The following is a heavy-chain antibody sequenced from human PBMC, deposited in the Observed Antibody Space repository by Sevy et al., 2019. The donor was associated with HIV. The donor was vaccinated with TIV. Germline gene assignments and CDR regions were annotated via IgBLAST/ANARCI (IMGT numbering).Heavy chain of an antibody. Sequence: GGSLRLSCAASGFTFSSYAMHWVRQAPGKGLEWVAVISYDGSNKHYADSVKGRFTISRDNSKNTLYLQMNSLRAEDTAVYYCARDQGDPGSNYDDAFDIWGQGTMVTVSS. D-gene: IGHD4-4*01. CDR1: GFTFSSYA. J-gene: IGHJ3*02. V-gene: IGHV3-30-3*01. CDR2: ISYDGSNK. CDR3: ARDQGDPGSNYDDAFDI.